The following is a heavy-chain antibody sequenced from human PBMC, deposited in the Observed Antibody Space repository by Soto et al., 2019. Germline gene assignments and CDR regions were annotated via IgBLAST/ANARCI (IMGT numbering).Heavy chain of an antibody. D-gene: IGHD1-26*01. J-gene: IGHJ6*02. Sequence: ASVKVSCKASGYTFTGYYVHWGRQAPGQGLEWMGWINPNSGGTSYAQKFQGWGTMTRDTSISTAYMELRRLRSDDTAMYYWAKSFLSSIASVRIPSYYSMDVSGQGTTVTFSS. CDR2: INPNSGGT. V-gene: IGHV1-2*04. CDR3: AKSFLSSIASVRIPSYYSMDV. CDR1: GYTFTGYY.